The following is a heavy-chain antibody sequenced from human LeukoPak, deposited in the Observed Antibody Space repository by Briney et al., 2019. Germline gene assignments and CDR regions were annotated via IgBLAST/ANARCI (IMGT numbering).Heavy chain of an antibody. CDR2: IYPDDSDT. J-gene: IGHJ4*02. V-gene: IGHV5-51*01. CDR1: GYSFTSYW. D-gene: IGHD1-26*01. CDR3: ARLVYSGSPGKYDY. Sequence: GESLKISXKGSGYSFTSYWIGWVRQMPGKGLEWTGIIYPDDSDTRYSPSFQGQVTISADKSISTAYLQWSSLKASDTAIYYCARLVYSGSPGKYDYWGQGTLVTVSS.